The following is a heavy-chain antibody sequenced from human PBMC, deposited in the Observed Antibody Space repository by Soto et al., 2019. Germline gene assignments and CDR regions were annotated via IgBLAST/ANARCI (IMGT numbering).Heavy chain of an antibody. Sequence: QVQLVQSGAEVKKPGSSVKVSCKASGGTFSSYAISWVRQAPGQGLEWMGGIIPIFGTANYAQKFQGRVTIPADESTSTAYMELSSLRSEDTAVYYCARGYYYDSSGYYYHSFDYWGQGTLVTVSS. CDR3: ARGYYYDSSGYYYHSFDY. CDR2: IIPIFGTA. D-gene: IGHD3-22*01. V-gene: IGHV1-69*12. J-gene: IGHJ4*02. CDR1: GGTFSSYA.